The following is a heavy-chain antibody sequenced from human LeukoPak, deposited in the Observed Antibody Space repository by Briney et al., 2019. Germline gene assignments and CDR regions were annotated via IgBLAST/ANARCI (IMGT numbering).Heavy chain of an antibody. CDR3: ARTWKLGVYDY. J-gene: IGHJ4*02. CDR1: GFSLSTSGLR. D-gene: IGHD1-1*01. CDR2: IAWDDDK. Sequence: SGPTLVNPTQTLTLTCTFSGFSLSTSGLRVSWIPQPPGKALEWLARIAWDDDKFYSTSLKTRLTISKDTSQHQVVLTTTNMDPVDTATYYCARTWKLGVYDYWGQGTLVTVSS. V-gene: IGHV2-70*04.